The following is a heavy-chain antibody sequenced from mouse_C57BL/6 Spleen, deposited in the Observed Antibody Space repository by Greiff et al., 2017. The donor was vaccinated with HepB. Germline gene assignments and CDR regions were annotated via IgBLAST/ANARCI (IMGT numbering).Heavy chain of an antibody. V-gene: IGHV2-9-1*01. D-gene: IGHD1-1*01. CDR2: IWTGGGT. CDR3: ARNYYGSSYVDFDV. CDR1: GFSLTSYA. J-gene: IGHJ1*03. Sequence: VKLMESGPGLVAPSQSLSITCTVSGFSLTSYAISWVRQPPGKGLEWLGVIWTGGGTNYNSALKSRLSISKDNSKSQGFLKMNSLQTDDTARYYCARNYYGSSYVDFDVWGTGTTVTVSS.